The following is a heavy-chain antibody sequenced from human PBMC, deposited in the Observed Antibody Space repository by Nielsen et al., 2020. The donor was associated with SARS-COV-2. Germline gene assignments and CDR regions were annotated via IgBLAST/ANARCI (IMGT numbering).Heavy chain of an antibody. D-gene: IGHD6-19*01. Sequence: GGSLRLSCTASGVTFSNNAMTWVRQAPGKGLEWVSSIGNSGDNIYYADSVKGRFTISRDNSKNTLYLQMNSLRAEDTAVYYCARDSSSGWPPHFDYWGQGTLVTVSS. V-gene: IGHV3-23*01. CDR2: IGNSGDNI. CDR3: ARDSSSGWPPHFDY. J-gene: IGHJ4*02. CDR1: GVTFSNNA.